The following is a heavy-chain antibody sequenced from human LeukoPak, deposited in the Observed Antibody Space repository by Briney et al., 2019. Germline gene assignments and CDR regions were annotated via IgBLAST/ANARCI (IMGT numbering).Heavy chain of an antibody. CDR1: GFTFSNYW. CDR2: INSDGSTT. Sequence: GGSLRLSCAASGFTFSNYWMYWVRRAPGKGLVWVSRINSDGSTTTYADSVKGRFTISRDNAKNTLYLQMNSLRAEDTAVYYCARGNNPSWGGYWGQGTLVTVSS. V-gene: IGHV3-74*01. J-gene: IGHJ4*02. D-gene: IGHD1/OR15-1a*01. CDR3: ARGNNPSWGGY.